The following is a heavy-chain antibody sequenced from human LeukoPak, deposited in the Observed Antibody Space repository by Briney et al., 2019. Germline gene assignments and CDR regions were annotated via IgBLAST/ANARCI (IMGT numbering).Heavy chain of an antibody. V-gene: IGHV3-7*01. J-gene: IGHJ4*02. CDR2: IKQDGREK. CDR1: GFTFSSNW. Sequence: GRSLRLSCAAAGFTFSSNWMRWVRHAPGKGREWVANIKQDGREKYYMDSVKGRFTISRDNAKHSLYRQVNSLRAEGTAVYYCARTITSIGYGEPTGGDYFDYWGQGTLVTVSS. D-gene: IGHD4-17*01. CDR3: ARTITSIGYGEPTGGDYFDY.